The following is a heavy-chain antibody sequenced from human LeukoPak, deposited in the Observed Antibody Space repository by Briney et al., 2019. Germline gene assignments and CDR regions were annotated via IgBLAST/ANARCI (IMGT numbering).Heavy chain of an antibody. Sequence: SETLSLTCSVSGGTISSSSYSWGWIRQPPGKGLEWIGSIYYSGSTYYNPSLKSRVTISVDTSKNQFSLKLRSVTAADTAVYYCARWWPPDAFDIWGQGTMVTVSS. CDR1: GGTISSSSYS. CDR3: ARWWPPDAFDI. CDR2: IYYSGST. V-gene: IGHV4-39*07. D-gene: IGHD2-15*01. J-gene: IGHJ3*02.